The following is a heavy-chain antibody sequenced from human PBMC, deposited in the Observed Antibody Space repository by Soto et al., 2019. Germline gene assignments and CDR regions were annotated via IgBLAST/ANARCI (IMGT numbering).Heavy chain of an antibody. J-gene: IGHJ4*02. CDR2: IYSGGST. D-gene: IGHD6-6*01. CDR3: LVWQLGF. Sequence: SLRLSWAASGFTISSNYMSWVRQAPGKGLEWVSVIYSGGSTYYADSVKGRFTISRDNSKNTLYLQMNSLRAEDTVVYYCLVWQLGFWGQGTLVTVSS. CDR1: GFTISSNY. V-gene: IGHV3-53*01.